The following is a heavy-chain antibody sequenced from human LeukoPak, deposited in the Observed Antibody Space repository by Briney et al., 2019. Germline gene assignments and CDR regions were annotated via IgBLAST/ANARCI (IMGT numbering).Heavy chain of an antibody. Sequence: GGSLRLSCAASGFTFSSYSMNWVRQAPGKGLEWVSYISSSSSTIYYADSVKGRFTISRDNSKNTLYLQMNSLRAEDTAVYYCAKPTMIVVVGDAFDIWGQGTMVTVSS. J-gene: IGHJ3*02. CDR3: AKPTMIVVVGDAFDI. V-gene: IGHV3-48*01. CDR2: ISSSSSTI. CDR1: GFTFSSYS. D-gene: IGHD3-22*01.